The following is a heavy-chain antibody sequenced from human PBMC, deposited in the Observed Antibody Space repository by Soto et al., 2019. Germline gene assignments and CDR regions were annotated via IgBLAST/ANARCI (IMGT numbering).Heavy chain of an antibody. CDR1: CFVFENFG. CDR2: ISGSGFKK. D-gene: IGHD1-26*01. J-gene: IGHJ5*02. CDR3: AKNQGVELVPLATVDWFDP. Sequence: GGSLRLSCASSCFVFENFGMSWVRQAPGKGLEWISSISGSGFKKYYADSVKGRFTISRDNSKSTVYLELNNLSAEDTAVYHCAKNQGVELVPLATVDWFDPWGQGSVVTVSS. V-gene: IGHV3-23*01.